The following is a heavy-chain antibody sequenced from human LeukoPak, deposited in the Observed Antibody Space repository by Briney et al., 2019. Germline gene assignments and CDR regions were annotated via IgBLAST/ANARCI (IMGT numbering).Heavy chain of an antibody. J-gene: IGHJ4*02. CDR3: ARNRAGGGYDY. CDR2: MNADRSNR. CDR1: GLFFSSPW. Sequence: GGSLRLSCVASGLFFSSPWMTWVRQAPGKGLERVVSMNADRSNRRHADSVKARFTISRDNAKNSLYLQMNSLRGEDTDVYSCARNRAGGGYDYWGQGALVTVSS. V-gene: IGHV3-7*01. D-gene: IGHD3-16*01.